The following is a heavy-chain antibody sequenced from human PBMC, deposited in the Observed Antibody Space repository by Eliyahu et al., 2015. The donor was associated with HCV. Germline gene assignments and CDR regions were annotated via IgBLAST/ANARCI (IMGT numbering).Heavy chain of an antibody. Sequence: EAQLVESGGGLVQPGGSLRLSCEASKFSFDYHWMFWVRQAPGKGLGWGSYINSDGTSTNYPDSVRGRFTVSRDNAKNTLYLQMNSLRAEDTGVYYCARGGSQHALDVWGRGTTVTVSS. J-gene: IGHJ6*02. V-gene: IGHV3-74*01. CDR1: KFSFDYHW. D-gene: IGHD1-1*01. CDR3: ARGGSQHALDV. CDR2: INSDGTST.